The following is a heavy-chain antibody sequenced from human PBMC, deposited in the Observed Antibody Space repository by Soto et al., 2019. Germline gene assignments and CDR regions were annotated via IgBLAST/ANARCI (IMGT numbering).Heavy chain of an antibody. CDR3: ARSDCSGGSCYPQELDAFDI. CDR1: GGSFSGYY. CDR2: INHSGST. J-gene: IGHJ3*02. V-gene: IGHV4-34*01. Sequence: QVQLQQWGAGLLKPSETLSLTCAVYGGSFSGYYWSWIRQPPGKGLEWIGEINHSGSTNYNPSLKSRVTISVDTCKNQFSLKLSSVTAADTAVYYCARSDCSGGSCYPQELDAFDIWGQGTMVTVSS. D-gene: IGHD2-15*01.